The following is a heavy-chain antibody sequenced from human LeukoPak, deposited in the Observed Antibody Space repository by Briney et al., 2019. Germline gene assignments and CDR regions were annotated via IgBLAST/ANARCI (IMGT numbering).Heavy chain of an antibody. J-gene: IGHJ4*02. CDR2: MYYSGST. V-gene: IGHV4-39*07. Sequence: SETLSLTCTVSGDSITGSSYYWGWIRQLPGKGLEWIGSMYYSGSTYSNPSLKSRATISADTSKNQFSLKLSSVTAADTAVYYCARGDGYNRVWGQGTLVTVSS. CDR1: GDSITGSSYY. D-gene: IGHD5-24*01. CDR3: ARGDGYNRV.